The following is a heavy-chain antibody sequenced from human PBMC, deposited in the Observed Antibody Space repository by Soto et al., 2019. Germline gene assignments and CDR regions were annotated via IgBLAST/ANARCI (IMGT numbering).Heavy chain of an antibody. CDR1: GRSISSGGYY. CDR2: IYHSGSI. V-gene: IGHV4-31*03. D-gene: IGHD3-10*01. CDR3: ASKFGELLADAFDI. Sequence: TSETLSLTCTVSGRSISSGGYYCSWIRQHPGKGLEWIGEIYHSGSINHNPSLKSRVTMLVDKSNNQFSLKMTSVTAADTAVYYCASKFGELLADAFDIWGQGTVVT. J-gene: IGHJ3*02.